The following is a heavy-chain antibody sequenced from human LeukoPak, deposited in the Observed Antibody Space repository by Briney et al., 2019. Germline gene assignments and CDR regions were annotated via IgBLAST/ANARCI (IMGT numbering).Heavy chain of an antibody. CDR2: IGTSGNTI. D-gene: IGHD5-18*01. CDR1: GFTFSGYI. CDR3: ARGGHGYSYGNFDF. J-gene: IGHJ4*02. Sequence: GGSLRLSCAASGFTFSGYIMNWVRQAPGKGLEWVSFIGTSGNTIYYADSVKGRFTISRDNAKNSLYLQMNSLRAEDTAVYYCARGGHGYSYGNFDFWGQGTLLAVSS. V-gene: IGHV3-48*04.